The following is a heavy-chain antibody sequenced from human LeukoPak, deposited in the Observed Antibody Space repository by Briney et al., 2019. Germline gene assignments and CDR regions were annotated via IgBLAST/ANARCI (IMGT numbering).Heavy chain of an antibody. D-gene: IGHD2/OR15-2a*01. Sequence: GASVKVSCKASGGTFSSYAISWVRQAPGQGLEWMGRINPNSGGTNYAQKFQGRVTMTRDTSISTAYMELSRLRSDDTAVYYCARYFNDYWGQGTLVTVSS. CDR2: INPNSGGT. CDR3: ARYFNDY. CDR1: GGTFSSYA. J-gene: IGHJ4*02. V-gene: IGHV1-2*06.